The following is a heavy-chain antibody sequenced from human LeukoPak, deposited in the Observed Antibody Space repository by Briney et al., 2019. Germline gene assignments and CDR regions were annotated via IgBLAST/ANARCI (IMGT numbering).Heavy chain of an antibody. CDR3: ALGSAENWSDP. J-gene: IGHJ5*02. D-gene: IGHD3-16*01. Sequence: GASVKVSCKASGGTLSSYAVSWVRQAPGQGLEWMGGFIPFFDATAYAQKFQGRVTITTDDSTSTAYMELRSLRPEDTAVYHCALGSAENWSDPWGGGTLVIVSS. CDR2: FIPFFDAT. V-gene: IGHV1-69*05. CDR1: GGTLSSYA.